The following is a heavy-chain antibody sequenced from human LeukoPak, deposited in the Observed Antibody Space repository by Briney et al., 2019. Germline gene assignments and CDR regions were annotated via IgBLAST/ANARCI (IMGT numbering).Heavy chain of an antibody. CDR1: GFTFSSYG. V-gene: IGHV3-33*08. Sequence: PGRSLRLSCAASGFTFSSYGMHWVRQAPGKGLEWVAFIRYDGSNKYYADSVKGRFTISRDNSKNTLYLQMNSLRAEDTAVYYCARGNYSSGWYYYYGMDVWGQGTTVTVSS. CDR3: ARGNYSSGWYYYYGMDV. CDR2: IRYDGSNK. D-gene: IGHD6-19*01. J-gene: IGHJ6*02.